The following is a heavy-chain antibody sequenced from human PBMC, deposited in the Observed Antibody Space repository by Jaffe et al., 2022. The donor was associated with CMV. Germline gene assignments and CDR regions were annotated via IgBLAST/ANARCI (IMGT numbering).Heavy chain of an antibody. CDR1: GYTFTSYG. CDR3: ARQAPSVGSSGWDEYFQH. CDR2: ISAYNGNT. Sequence: QVQLVQSGAEVKKPGASVKVSCKASGYTFTSYGISWVRQAPGQGLEWMGWISAYNGNTNYAQKLQGRVTMTTDTSTSTAYMELRSLRSDDTAVYYCARQAPSVGSSGWDEYFQHWGQGTLVTVSS. V-gene: IGHV1-18*01. D-gene: IGHD6-19*01. J-gene: IGHJ1*01.